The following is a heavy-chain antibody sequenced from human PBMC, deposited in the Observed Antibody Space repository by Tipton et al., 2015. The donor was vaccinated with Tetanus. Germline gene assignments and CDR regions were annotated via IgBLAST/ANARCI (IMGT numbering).Heavy chain of an antibody. CDR2: IYYSGST. V-gene: IGHV4-31*03. CDR1: GASISSGGYF. CDR3: AREQGGGRVARLNWFGP. D-gene: IGHD3-16*01. J-gene: IGHJ5*02. Sequence: TLSLTCSVSGASISSGGYFWNWIRHRPGKGLEWIGYIYYSGSTFYNPSLKSRVTISVDTSNNQFSLRLSSVTAADTAVYYCAREQGGGRVARLNWFGPWGQGTLVTASS.